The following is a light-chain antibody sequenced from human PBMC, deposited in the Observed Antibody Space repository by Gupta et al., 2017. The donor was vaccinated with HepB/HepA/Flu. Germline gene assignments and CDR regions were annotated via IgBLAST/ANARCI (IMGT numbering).Light chain of an antibody. Sequence: DIQMTQTPASMSASVGDRVTSTCQASQDISNYLNWYQQKPGKAPKLLIYDASNFAPRVPSMFSGSGSGTYFTFIISSLQPDYIATYYCQQYDNLLSITFGQGTRLEIK. CDR2: DAS. CDR1: QDISNY. V-gene: IGKV1-33*01. CDR3: QQYDNLLSIT. J-gene: IGKJ5*01.